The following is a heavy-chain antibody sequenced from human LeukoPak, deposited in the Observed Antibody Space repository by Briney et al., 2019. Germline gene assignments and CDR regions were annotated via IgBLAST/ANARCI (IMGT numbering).Heavy chain of an antibody. CDR1: GGSFSGYY. CDR3: ARAEPDYYDSSADAFDI. V-gene: IGHV4-34*01. J-gene: IGHJ3*02. Sequence: SETLSLTCAVYGGSFSGYYWSWIRQPPGKGLEWIGEINHSGSTNYNPSLKSRVTISVDTSKNQFSLKLSSVTAADTAVYYCARAEPDYYDSSADAFDIWGQGTMVTVSS. CDR2: INHSGST. D-gene: IGHD3-22*01.